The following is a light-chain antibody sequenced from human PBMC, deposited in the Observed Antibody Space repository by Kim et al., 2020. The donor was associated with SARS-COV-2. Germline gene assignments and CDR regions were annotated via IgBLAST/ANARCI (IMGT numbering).Light chain of an antibody. CDR3: QQYDKWPRT. CDR1: QSVSSS. V-gene: IGKV3-15*01. Sequence: EVVMTQSPATLSVSPGERATLSCTASQSVSSSLAWYQQRPGQAPRLLISGASTRATGIPARFSGGGSGTDFTLTISSLQSEDFAVYYCQQYDKWPRTFGQGTKVDIK. J-gene: IGKJ1*01. CDR2: GAS.